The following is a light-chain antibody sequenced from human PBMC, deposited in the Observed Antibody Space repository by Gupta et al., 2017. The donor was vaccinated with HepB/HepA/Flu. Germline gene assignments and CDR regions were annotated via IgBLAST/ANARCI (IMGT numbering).Light chain of an antibody. J-gene: IGLJ3*02. CDR3: QTWGTGIWV. CDR1: SGPSSYS. Sequence: QLLLTPAPSASASLGPSVKRTGTLSSGPSSYSIAWHQQQPEKGPRYLMKLNSDGSHRKGDGVPDRFSGSSSGAERYLTISSLQSGDEADSYCQTWGTGIWVFGGGTKLTGL. V-gene: IGLV4-69*01. CDR2: LNSDGSH.